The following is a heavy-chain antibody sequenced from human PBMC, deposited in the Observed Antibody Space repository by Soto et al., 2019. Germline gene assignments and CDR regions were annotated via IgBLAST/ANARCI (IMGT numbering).Heavy chain of an antibody. CDR3: ARVLNQTPDWFDP. CDR1: GGSISSYY. CDR2: IYYSGST. V-gene: IGHV4-59*01. J-gene: IGHJ5*02. Sequence: QVQLQESGPGLVKPSETLSLTCTVSGGSISSYYWSWIRQPPGKGLEWIGYIYYSGSTNYNPSLKSRVTISVDTSKNQFSLKLSSVTAADTAVYYCARVLNQTPDWFDPWGQGTLVTVSS.